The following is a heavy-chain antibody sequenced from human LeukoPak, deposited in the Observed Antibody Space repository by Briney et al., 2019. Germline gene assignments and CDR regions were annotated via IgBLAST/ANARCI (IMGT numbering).Heavy chain of an antibody. V-gene: IGHV3-11*01. J-gene: IGHJ6*02. CDR3: ARGGAHGMDV. CDR2: ISGVSSDI. Sequence: SGGSLRLSCAASGFTFTDYYMTWIRQAPGKGLEWVSYISGVSSDIYYADSVKGRFTISRDNAKKSVFLQMNSLRAGDTAVYYCARGGAHGMDVWGQGTTVTVSS. CDR1: GFTFTDYY. D-gene: IGHD1-26*01.